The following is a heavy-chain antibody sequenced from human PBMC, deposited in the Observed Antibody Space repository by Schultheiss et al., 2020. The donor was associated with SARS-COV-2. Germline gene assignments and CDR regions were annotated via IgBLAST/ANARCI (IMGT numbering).Heavy chain of an antibody. D-gene: IGHD3-10*02. V-gene: IGHV3-33*08. Sequence: GGSLRLSCAASGFTVSSNYMSWVRQAPGKGLEWVAVIWYDGSNKYYADSVKGRFTISRDNSKNTLYLQMNSLRAEDTAVYYCAREKGASTTFGDDAFDIWGQGTMVTVSS. CDR3: AREKGASTTFGDDAFDI. CDR2: IWYDGSNK. J-gene: IGHJ3*02. CDR1: GFTVSSNY.